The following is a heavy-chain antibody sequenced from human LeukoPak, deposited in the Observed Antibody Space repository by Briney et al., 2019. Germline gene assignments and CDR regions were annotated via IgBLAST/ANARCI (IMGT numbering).Heavy chain of an antibody. V-gene: IGHV4-30-4*01. CDR2: ISSSGRT. CDR1: GASISSGDYY. D-gene: IGHD3-10*01. J-gene: IGHJ4*02. Sequence: PSQTLSLTCTVAGASISSGDYYWSWIRQPPGKGLEWIGYISSSGRTYYNPSLKSRITVSIDTANNQFSLKVNSVTAADTAVYYCARGQYGSGIAYWGQGTLVTVSS. CDR3: ARGQYGSGIAY.